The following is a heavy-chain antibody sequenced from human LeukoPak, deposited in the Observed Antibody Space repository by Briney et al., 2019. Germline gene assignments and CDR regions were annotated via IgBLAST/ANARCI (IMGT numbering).Heavy chain of an antibody. CDR3: AKQVGPTIDY. CDR1: GFTFSSYA. Sequence: GGSLRLSCAASGFTFSSYAMIWVRPAPGKGLEWVSGITGAGGSTHYADSVKGRLTISRDNSKNTLFLQINSLRAEDTAVYYCAKQVGPTIDYWGQGTLVTVSS. J-gene: IGHJ4*02. V-gene: IGHV3-23*01. CDR2: ITGAGGST. D-gene: IGHD1-26*01.